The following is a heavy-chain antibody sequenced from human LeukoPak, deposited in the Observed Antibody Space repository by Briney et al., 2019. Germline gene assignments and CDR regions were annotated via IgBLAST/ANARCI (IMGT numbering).Heavy chain of an antibody. D-gene: IGHD6-13*01. CDR3: ARFKQQLGGFDY. V-gene: IGHV3-21*01. J-gene: IGHJ4*02. CDR2: ISSSSSYI. CDR1: GFTFSNYW. Sequence: GGSLRLSCAASGFTFSNYWMSWVRQAPGKGLEWVSSISSSSSYIYYADSVKGRFTISRDNAKNSLYLQMNSLRAEDTAVYYCARFKQQLGGFDYWGQGTLVTVSS.